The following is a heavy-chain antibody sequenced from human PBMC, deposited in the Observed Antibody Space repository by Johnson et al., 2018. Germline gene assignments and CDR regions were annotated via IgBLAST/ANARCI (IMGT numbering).Heavy chain of an antibody. Sequence: VQLVQSGAEVKKPGESLKISCKGSGYSFTNYWIGWVRQMPGKGLEWMGIIYPGDSDTRYSPSFQGQVTISADKSISTADVQWSSLKASDTAMYYCARLRATNGVSDAFDIWGQGTMVTVSA. CDR3: ARLRATNGVSDAFDI. D-gene: IGHD1-26*01. V-gene: IGHV5-51*01. J-gene: IGHJ3*02. CDR2: IYPGDSDT. CDR1: GYSFTNYW.